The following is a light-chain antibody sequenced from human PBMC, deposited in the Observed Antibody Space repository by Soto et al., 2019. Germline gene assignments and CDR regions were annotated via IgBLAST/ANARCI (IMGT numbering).Light chain of an antibody. CDR3: SSYAGSNNLV. CDR2: DVS. J-gene: IGLJ2*01. CDR1: SSDVGGYNY. V-gene: IGLV2-8*01. Sequence: QSALTQPPSASGSPGQSVTISCTGTSSDVGGYNYVSWYQQHPGKAPKLMIYDVSKRPSGVPDRFSGSKSGNTASLTVSGLQDEDEADYYCSSYAGSNNLVFGGGTKLTVL.